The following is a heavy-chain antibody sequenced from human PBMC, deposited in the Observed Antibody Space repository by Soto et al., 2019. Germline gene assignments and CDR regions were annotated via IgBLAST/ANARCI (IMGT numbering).Heavy chain of an antibody. CDR3: AKDRHSGSYFPFDY. CDR1: GFTFSSHA. D-gene: IGHD1-26*01. CDR2: ISGSGAGT. J-gene: IGHJ4*02. Sequence: GGSLILSCAASGFTFSSHAMSWVRQAPGKGLEWVSTISGSGAGTYYADSVKGRFTISRDNSKNTLYLQTNSLRAEDTAVFYCAKDRHSGSYFPFDYWGQGILVTVSS. V-gene: IGHV3-23*01.